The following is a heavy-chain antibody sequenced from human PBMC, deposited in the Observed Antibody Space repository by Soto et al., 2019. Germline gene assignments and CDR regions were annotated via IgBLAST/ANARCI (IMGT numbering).Heavy chain of an antibody. D-gene: IGHD3-3*01. CDR2: INPNSGGT. Sequence: VRPAPGQGLEWMGWINPNSGGTNYAQKFQGWVTMTRDTSISTAYMELSRLRSDDPAVYYCARELVSDDFWSVWYHFSAMVVWCQGTTVTVSS. J-gene: IGHJ6*02. V-gene: IGHV1-2*04. CDR3: ARELVSDDFWSVWYHFSAMVV.